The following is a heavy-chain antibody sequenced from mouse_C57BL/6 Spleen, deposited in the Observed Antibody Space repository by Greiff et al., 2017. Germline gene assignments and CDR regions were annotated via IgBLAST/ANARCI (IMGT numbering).Heavy chain of an antibody. V-gene: IGHV1-81*01. CDR3: ARRGYYGSSSPYYYAMDY. CDR1: GYTFTSYG. Sequence: QVHVKQSGAELARPGASVKLSCKASGYTFTSYGISWVKQRTGQGLEWIGEIYPRSGNTYYNEKFKGKATLTADKSSSTAYMELRSLTSEDSAVYFCARRGYYGSSSPYYYAMDYWGQGTSVTVSS. D-gene: IGHD1-1*01. CDR2: IYPRSGNT. J-gene: IGHJ4*01.